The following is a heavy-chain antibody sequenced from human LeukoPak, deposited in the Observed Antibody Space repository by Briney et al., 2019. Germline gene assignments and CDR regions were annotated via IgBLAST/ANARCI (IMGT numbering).Heavy chain of an antibody. Sequence: GGSLRLSCAASQFIFSTYAMSWVRQPPGKGLEWVSGITSSGGSTYYADSVKGRFTISRDNSKNTLYLQMNSLRAEDTAVYYCAKGTLDIVVVPAAPKVYYFDYWGQGTLVTVSS. CDR1: QFIFSTYA. V-gene: IGHV3-23*01. D-gene: IGHD2-2*01. CDR3: AKGTLDIVVVPAAPKVYYFDY. CDR2: ITSSGGST. J-gene: IGHJ4*02.